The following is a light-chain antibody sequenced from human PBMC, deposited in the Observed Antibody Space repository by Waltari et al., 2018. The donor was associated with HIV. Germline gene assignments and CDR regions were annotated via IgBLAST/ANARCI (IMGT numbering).Light chain of an antibody. J-gene: IGLJ2*01. V-gene: IGLV3-21*04. Sequence: SYMLTQPPSVSVAPGETARITCEGDNIGSRSVQWYQQKAGQAPVLVIYYDIDRPSGIPEGFAGSNSDNTATRTISRVEAGDEADYYCQVWDGDSNHVVFGGGTKLTVL. CDR1: NIGSRS. CDR3: QVWDGDSNHVV. CDR2: YDI.